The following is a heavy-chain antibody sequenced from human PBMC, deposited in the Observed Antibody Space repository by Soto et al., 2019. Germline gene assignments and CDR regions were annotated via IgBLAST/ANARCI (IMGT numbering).Heavy chain of an antibody. CDR3: ARDLSIAAAGTASNYWYFDL. J-gene: IGHJ2*01. V-gene: IGHV3-48*01. CDR2: ISISISTL. Sequence: HPGGSLRLSCAASGFTFSSYSMNWVRQAPGKGLEWFSYISISISTLYFADSVKGRFTISRYNANNSLYFQLNSLRAEDTAVYYCARDLSIAAAGTASNYWYFDLWGRGTLVTVSS. CDR1: GFTFSSYS. D-gene: IGHD6-13*01.